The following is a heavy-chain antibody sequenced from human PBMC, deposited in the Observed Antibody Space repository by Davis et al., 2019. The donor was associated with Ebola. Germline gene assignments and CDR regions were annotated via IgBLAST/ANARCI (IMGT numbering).Heavy chain of an antibody. CDR2: MNPNSGNT. V-gene: IGHV1-8*01. Sequence: ASVKVSCKASGYTFTSYDINWVRQATGQGLEWMGWMNPNSGNTGYAQKFQGRVTMTRNTSISTAYMELSSLRAEDTAVYYCARETYSGSYFDYWGQGTLVTVSS. CDR1: GYTFTSYD. CDR3: ARETYSGSYFDY. J-gene: IGHJ4*02. D-gene: IGHD1-26*01.